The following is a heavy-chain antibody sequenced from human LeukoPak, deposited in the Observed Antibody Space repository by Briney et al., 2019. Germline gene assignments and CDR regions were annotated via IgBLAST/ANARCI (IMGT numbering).Heavy chain of an antibody. J-gene: IGHJ4*02. CDR2: INHSGST. V-gene: IGHV4-34*01. D-gene: IGHD6-13*01. Sequence: SETLSLTCAVYGGSFSGYCWSWIRQPPGKGLEWIGEINHSGSTNYNPSLKSRVTISVDTSKNQFSLKLSSVTAADTAVYYCARETGYSSSWYFYWGQGTLVTVSS. CDR3: ARETGYSSSWYFY. CDR1: GGSFSGYC.